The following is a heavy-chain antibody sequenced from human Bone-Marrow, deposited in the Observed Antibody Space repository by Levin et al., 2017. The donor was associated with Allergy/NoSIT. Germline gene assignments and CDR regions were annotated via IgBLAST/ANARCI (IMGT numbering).Heavy chain of an antibody. CDR1: VFTFSDYG. CDR2: ITKDGSKK. V-gene: IGHV3-30*03. Sequence: GESLKISCAVSVFTFSDYGMHWVRQAPGKGLEWVASITKDGSKKYYLDSVKGRSTLSRDSSKNTVSLHMNSLTADDTAVYFYARHHPEYFCDPRGQGPLVIVSS. CDR3: ARHHPEYFCDP. J-gene: IGHJ5*02. D-gene: IGHD2/OR15-2a*01.